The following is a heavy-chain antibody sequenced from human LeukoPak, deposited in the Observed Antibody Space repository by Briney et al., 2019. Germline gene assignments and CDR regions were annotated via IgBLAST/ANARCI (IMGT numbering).Heavy chain of an antibody. CDR2: IRYDGSNK. D-gene: IGHD2-8*01. J-gene: IGHJ4*02. CDR3: AKILDPYCTNGVCYFDY. Sequence: GGSLRLSCAASGFAFSSYGMHWVRQAPGKGLEWVAFIRYDGSNKYYADSVKGRFTISRDNSKNTLYLQMNSLRAEDTAVYYCAKILDPYCTNGVCYFDYWGQGTLVTVSS. CDR1: GFAFSSYG. V-gene: IGHV3-30*02.